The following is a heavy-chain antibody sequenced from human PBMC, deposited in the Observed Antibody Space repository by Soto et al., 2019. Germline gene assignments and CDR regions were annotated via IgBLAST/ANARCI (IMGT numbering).Heavy chain of an antibody. CDR3: AGPMEAGGLTGGFEY. V-gene: IGHV4-4*02. J-gene: IGHJ4*02. CDR1: GGSISSSHW. Sequence: QVQLQESGPGLVKPSGTLSLTCAVSGGSISSSHWWSWVRQPPGKGLEWIGEIFHSGTTNYNPSLTERVTIFVDQSKNQFSLNPRSVTAAETGVYLWAGPMEAGGLTGGFEYWGQGTLATVSS. D-gene: IGHD7-27*01. CDR2: IFHSGTT.